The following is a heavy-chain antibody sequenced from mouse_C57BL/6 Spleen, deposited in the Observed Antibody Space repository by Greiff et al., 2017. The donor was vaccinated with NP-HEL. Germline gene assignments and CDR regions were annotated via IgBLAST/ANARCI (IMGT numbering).Heavy chain of an antibody. V-gene: IGHV5-17*01. CDR2: ISSGSSTI. CDR1: GFTFSDYG. Sequence: EVKLMESGGGLVKPGGSLKLSCAASGFTFSDYGMHWVRQAPEKGPEWVAYISSGSSTIYYADTVKGRFTISRDNAKNTLFLQMTSLRSEDTAMYYCARRVTTSPFAYWGQGTLVTVSA. CDR3: ARRVTTSPFAY. D-gene: IGHD2-2*01. J-gene: IGHJ3*01.